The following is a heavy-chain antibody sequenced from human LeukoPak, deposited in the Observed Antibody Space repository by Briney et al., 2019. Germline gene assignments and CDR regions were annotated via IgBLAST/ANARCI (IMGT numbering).Heavy chain of an antibody. CDR3: ARLPADDSVFDH. D-gene: IGHD2-15*01. CDR1: GFMFSNYW. J-gene: IGHJ4*02. V-gene: IGHV3-7*01. CDR2: IKREGSEK. Sequence: GGSLRLSSAASGFMFSNYWMTWVRQAPGKGLEWVANIKREGSEKHYVESVKGRLTISRDNAKNSLYLQMNSLRAEDTAVYYCARLPADDSVFDHWGQGTLVTVSS.